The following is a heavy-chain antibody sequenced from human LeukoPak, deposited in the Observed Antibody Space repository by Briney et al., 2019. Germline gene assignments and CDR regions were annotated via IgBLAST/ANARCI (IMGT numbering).Heavy chain of an antibody. CDR1: GDSISSSF. D-gene: IGHD2-15*01. Sequence: SETLSLTCTVSGDSISSSFRGWIRQPPGKGLEWIASVHYTGITSYDPSLKSRVIVTVDTSRNQLSLKLISVTAADTAVYYCAKYDRYALKYWGQGILVTVSS. CDR3: AKYDRYALKY. J-gene: IGHJ4*02. V-gene: IGHV4-59*08. CDR2: VHYTGIT.